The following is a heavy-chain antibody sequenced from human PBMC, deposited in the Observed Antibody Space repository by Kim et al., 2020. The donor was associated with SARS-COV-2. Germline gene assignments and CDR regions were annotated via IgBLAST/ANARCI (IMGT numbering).Heavy chain of an antibody. V-gene: IGHV2-70*11. CDR1: WFSLNTRGMC. CDR2: SDWDNDK. D-gene: IGHD2-2*01. J-gene: IGHJ4*02. CDR3: ARIRCDCSSTSCQADYFDY. Sequence: SGPTLVHPTQTLILTCTFSWFSLNTRGMCVSWIRQPPGKALEWLARSDWDNDKYYTTSLRTRLTISKDTSKNQVVLTMTNMDPVDTATYCCARIRCDCSSTSCQADYFDYWGQGTLVTVSS.